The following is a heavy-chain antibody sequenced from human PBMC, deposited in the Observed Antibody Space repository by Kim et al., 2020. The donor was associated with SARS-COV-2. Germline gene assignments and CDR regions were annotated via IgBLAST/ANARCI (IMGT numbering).Heavy chain of an antibody. D-gene: IGHD6-6*01. CDR2: IYYSGST. J-gene: IGHJ4*02. CDR1: GFSISSSSYY. Sequence: SESRSLTCTVSGFSISSSSYYWVWIRQPPGKGLEWIGSIYYSGSTYYNPSLKSRVTISVDTSKNQFSLKLSSVTAADTALYYCARLRVAARREGYFDYWGQGTLVTVSS. V-gene: IGHV4-39*01. CDR3: ARLRVAARREGYFDY.